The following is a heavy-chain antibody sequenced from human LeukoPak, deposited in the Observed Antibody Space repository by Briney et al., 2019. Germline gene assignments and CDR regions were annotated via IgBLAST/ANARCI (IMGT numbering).Heavy chain of an antibody. V-gene: IGHV4-39*01. CDR1: GGSIGRSSYY. CDR3: GRHGSIATGAFTY. D-gene: IGHD1-26*01. CDR2: IYSGGGT. Sequence: SETLSLTCSVSGGSIGRSSYYWGWTRQPPGKGLEWIGSIYSGGGTYYNPSLKSRVTISVDTSRNQFSLKLGSVTAADTAVFYCGRHGSIATGAFTYWGQGTLVTVSS. J-gene: IGHJ4*02.